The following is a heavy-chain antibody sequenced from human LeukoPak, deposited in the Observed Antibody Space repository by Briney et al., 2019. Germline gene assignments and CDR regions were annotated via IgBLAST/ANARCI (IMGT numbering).Heavy chain of an antibody. Sequence: GGSLRLSCAASGFTFSSYAMSWVRQAPGKGLEWVGFIRSKAYGGTTEYAASVKGRLTISRDDSKSIAYLQMNSLKTEDTAVYYCTREIKGRLWFGELSYCYYYMDVWGKGTTVTVSS. CDR2: IRSKAYGGTT. J-gene: IGHJ6*03. V-gene: IGHV3-49*04. CDR1: GFTFSSYA. D-gene: IGHD3-10*01. CDR3: TREIKGRLWFGELSYCYYYMDV.